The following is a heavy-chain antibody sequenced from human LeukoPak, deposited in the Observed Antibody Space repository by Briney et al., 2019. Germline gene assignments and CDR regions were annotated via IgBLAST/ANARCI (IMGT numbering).Heavy chain of an antibody. J-gene: IGHJ4*02. Sequence: GGSLRLSCAGSGSTLNYAWMNWVRQAPGKGLEWVGGIKSRASGGTTDYAAPVKGRFIVSRDDSKNTVYLQMNSLQTEDTGVYYCTTEKGGCSSTTCYSLEYWGQGTLVTASP. V-gene: IGHV3-15*01. CDR3: TTEKGGCSSTTCYSLEY. CDR2: IKSRASGGTT. CDR1: GSTLNYAW. D-gene: IGHD2-2*01.